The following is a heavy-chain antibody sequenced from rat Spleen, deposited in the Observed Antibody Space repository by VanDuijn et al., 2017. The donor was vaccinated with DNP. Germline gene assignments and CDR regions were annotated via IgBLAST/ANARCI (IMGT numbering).Heavy chain of an antibody. Sequence: EVQLVESGGGLVQPGRSLKLSCVASGFIFSNYWMTWIRQAPGKGLEWVASITNTGDSTYYSDSVKGRFSLSRDNAQSTLYLQMDSLRSEDTATYYCAGRPPPTRGPFDYWGQGVMVTVSS. J-gene: IGHJ2*01. D-gene: IGHD1-4*01. CDR3: AGRPPPTRGPFDY. V-gene: IGHV5-31*01. CDR1: GFIFSNYW. CDR2: ITNTGDST.